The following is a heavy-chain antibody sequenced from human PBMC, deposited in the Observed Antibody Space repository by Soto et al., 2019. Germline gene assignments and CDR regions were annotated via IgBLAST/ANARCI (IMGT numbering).Heavy chain of an antibody. CDR1: GFTFSSYA. V-gene: IGHV3-23*01. CDR3: ARERADAFDI. J-gene: IGHJ3*02. CDR2: ISGRGDRT. Sequence: HPGGSLRLSCAASGFTFSSYAMSWVRQAPGKGLEWVSGISGRGDRTYYADSVKGRFTISRDNLKNTLYLQMNSLRAADTAVYYCARERADAFDIWGQGTMVTVSS.